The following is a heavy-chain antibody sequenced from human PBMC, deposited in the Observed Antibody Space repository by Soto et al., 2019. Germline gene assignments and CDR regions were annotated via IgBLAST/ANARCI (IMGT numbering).Heavy chain of an antibody. CDR2: IYTSGTT. V-gene: IGHV3-53*01. CDR3: ARDGFGRYDGSGSEAFDI. J-gene: IGHJ3*02. Sequence: EVQLVESGGGLIQPGGSLRLSCAASGLTVSDKYMNWVRQAPGKGLEWVSVIYTSGTTYYADSVKGRFTISRDNFKNTLYLQMNSLRAEDTAMYYCARDGFGRYDGSGSEAFDIWGQGTMVTVS. D-gene: IGHD3-10*01. CDR1: GLTVSDKY.